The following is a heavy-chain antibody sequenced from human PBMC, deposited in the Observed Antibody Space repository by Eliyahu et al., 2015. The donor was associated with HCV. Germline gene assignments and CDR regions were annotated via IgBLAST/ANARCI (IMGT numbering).Heavy chain of an antibody. CDR1: GLTFSNHW. V-gene: IGHV3-7*01. D-gene: IGHD3-16*01. J-gene: IGHJ4*02. Sequence: EVQLVESGGGLVQSGGSLRLSCAASGLTFSNHWMNWVRQTPGKGLEWVANIKEDGSEKYYVDSVKGRFTISRDNAKNSLYLQMNSLRAEDTAVYYCAEGGSNYWGQGTLVTVSS. CDR3: AEGGSNY. CDR2: IKEDGSEK.